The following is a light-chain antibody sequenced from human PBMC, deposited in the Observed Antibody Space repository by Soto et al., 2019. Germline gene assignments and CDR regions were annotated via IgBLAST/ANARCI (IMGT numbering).Light chain of an antibody. CDR1: QSVSRN. CDR3: QQYNNWPPWT. CDR2: GAS. Sequence: EIVWTQSPGTLSLSPGEKATLSCRASQSVSRNFLAWYQQKPGQAPRLLVYGASSRATGIPDRFSGSGSGTEFTLTISSLQSEDFAVYYCQQYNNWPPWTFGQGTKVDIK. V-gene: IGKV3D-15*01. J-gene: IGKJ1*01.